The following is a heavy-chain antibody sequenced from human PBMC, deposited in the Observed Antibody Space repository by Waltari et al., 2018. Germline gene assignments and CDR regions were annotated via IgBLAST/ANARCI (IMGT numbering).Heavy chain of an antibody. Sequence: EVQLLESGGGLVQPGGSLRLSCAASGFTFSSYAMRWVRHARGKGLEWVSAISGSGGSTYYADSVKGRFTISRDNSKNTLYLQMNSLRAEDTAVYYCAKDRGGGTQVFVGMDVWGQGTTVTVSS. D-gene: IGHD2-15*01. V-gene: IGHV3-23*01. J-gene: IGHJ6*02. CDR2: ISGSGGST. CDR3: AKDRGGGTQVFVGMDV. CDR1: GFTFSSYA.